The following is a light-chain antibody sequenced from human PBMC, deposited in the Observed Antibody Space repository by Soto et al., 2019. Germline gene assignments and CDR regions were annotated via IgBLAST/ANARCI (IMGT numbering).Light chain of an antibody. Sequence: EIVMTQSPATLSVSPGERATLSCRAGQSFSGNLAWYQQKPGQAPRLLIYGASTRATGIPARFSGSGSGTEFTLTISSLQSEDFAVYYCQQYNNWPRTFGQGTKVEIK. CDR3: QQYNNWPRT. V-gene: IGKV3-15*01. CDR2: GAS. J-gene: IGKJ1*01. CDR1: QSFSGN.